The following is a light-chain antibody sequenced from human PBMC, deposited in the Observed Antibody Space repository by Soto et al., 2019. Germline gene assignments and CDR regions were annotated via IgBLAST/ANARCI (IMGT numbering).Light chain of an antibody. Sequence: QTALTQPASVSGSLGQSITISCTGTTTDIGNYNYVSWYQQSPGKAPKLLIYEVSNRPSGVSSRFSGSKSGNTASLTISGLRADDEADYYCNSYTTSGSFVFGTGTKLTVL. CDR3: NSYTTSGSFV. CDR2: EVS. V-gene: IGLV2-14*01. J-gene: IGLJ1*01. CDR1: TTDIGNYNY.